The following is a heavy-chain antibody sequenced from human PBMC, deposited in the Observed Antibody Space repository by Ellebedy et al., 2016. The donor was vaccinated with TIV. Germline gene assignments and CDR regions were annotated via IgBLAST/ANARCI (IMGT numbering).Heavy chain of an antibody. V-gene: IGHV4-34*01. J-gene: IGHJ4*02. CDR3: ARHPDDFDS. Sequence: MPSETLSLTCEVYGGSLGNAWWSWIRQAPGKGLEWIGEVTPTGGNNFNPSLKSRVTISRDTSKRQISLRLSSVTASDTAVYYCARHPDDFDSWGQGTLVIVSS. CDR2: VTPTGGN. CDR1: GGSLGNAW.